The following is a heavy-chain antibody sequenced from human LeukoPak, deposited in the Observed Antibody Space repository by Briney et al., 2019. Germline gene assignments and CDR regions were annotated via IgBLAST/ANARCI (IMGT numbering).Heavy chain of an antibody. CDR3: ARGLQWGVIIKPFPFDY. Sequence: PGRSLRLSCAASGFTFSSYGMHWVRQAPGKGLEWVSYISSSSSTIYYADSVKGRFTISRDNAKNSLYLQMNSLRAEDTAVYYCARGLQWGVIIKPFPFDYRGQGTLVTVSS. J-gene: IGHJ4*02. CDR1: GFTFSSYG. V-gene: IGHV3-48*01. D-gene: IGHD3-10*01. CDR2: ISSSSSTI.